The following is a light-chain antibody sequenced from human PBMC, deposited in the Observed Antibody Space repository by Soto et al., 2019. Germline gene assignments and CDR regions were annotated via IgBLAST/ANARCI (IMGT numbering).Light chain of an antibody. Sequence: DIVMTQSPVNLFVSPWERATLSCRASQSISTKFAWYQQNPGQAPRLLIYGASTRATGIPARSSGSGAGTDVTLTISSREPAEFAVYYCRQRSNWLITFGQGTRLEIK. CDR3: RQRSNWLIT. CDR2: GAS. V-gene: IGKV3D-11*02. CDR1: QSISTK. J-gene: IGKJ5*01.